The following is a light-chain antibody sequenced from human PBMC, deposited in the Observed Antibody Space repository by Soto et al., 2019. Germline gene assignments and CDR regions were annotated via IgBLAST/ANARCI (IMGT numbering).Light chain of an antibody. J-gene: IGKJ5*01. CDR1: EDISSY. V-gene: IGKV1-9*01. CDR3: QQFNSYPIT. CDR2: AAS. Sequence: DIQLTQSPSFLSASVGDRVTITCRASEDISSYLSWYHQKPGKIPKLLISAASTLQSGFPSRFSGSGSGTEFTLTIRGLQPEAFATYSCQQFNSYPITLGPGTRLEI.